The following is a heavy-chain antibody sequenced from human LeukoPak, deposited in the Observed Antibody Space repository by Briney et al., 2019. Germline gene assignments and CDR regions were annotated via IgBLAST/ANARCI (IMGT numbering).Heavy chain of an antibody. CDR2: INHSGST. D-gene: IGHD4-23*01. Sequence: SETLSLTCAVYGGSFSGYYWSWIRQPPGKGLEWIGEINHSGSTNYNPSLKSRVTISVDTSKNQFSLKLSSVTAADTAVYYCARSGGYSYYYYYYYMDVWGKGTTVTVSS. CDR3: ARSGGYSYYYYYYYMDV. CDR1: GGSFSGYY. J-gene: IGHJ6*03. V-gene: IGHV4-34*01.